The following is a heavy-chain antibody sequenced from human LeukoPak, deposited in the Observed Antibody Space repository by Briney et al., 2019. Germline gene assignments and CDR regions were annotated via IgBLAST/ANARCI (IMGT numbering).Heavy chain of an antibody. J-gene: IGHJ4*02. Sequence: SETLSLTCTVSGGSISSYYWSWIRQPPGKGLEWIGYIYYSGSTNYNPSLKSRVTISVDTSKNQFSLKLSSVTAAGTAVYYCARGYYYDSSGSYHFGYWGQGTLVTVSS. CDR1: GGSISSYY. D-gene: IGHD3-22*01. CDR2: IYYSGST. CDR3: ARGYYYDSSGSYHFGY. V-gene: IGHV4-59*01.